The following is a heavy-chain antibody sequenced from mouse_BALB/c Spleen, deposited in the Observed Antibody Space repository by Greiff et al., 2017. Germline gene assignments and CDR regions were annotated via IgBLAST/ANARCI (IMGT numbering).Heavy chain of an antibody. V-gene: IGHV5-9-4*01. D-gene: IGHD2-3*01. Sequence: EVQVVESGGGLVKPGGSLKLSCAASGFTFSSYAMSWVRQSPEKRLEWVAEISSGGSYTYYPDTVTGRFTISRDNAKNTLYLEMSSLRSEDTAMYYCARTEDGYSYYFDYWGQGTTLTVSS. CDR3: ARTEDGYSYYFDY. J-gene: IGHJ2*01. CDR1: GFTFSSYA. CDR2: ISSGGSYT.